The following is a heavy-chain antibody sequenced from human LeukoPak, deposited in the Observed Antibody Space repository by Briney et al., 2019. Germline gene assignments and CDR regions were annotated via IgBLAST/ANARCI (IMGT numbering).Heavy chain of an antibody. V-gene: IGHV4-59*01. CDR3: ARNVDTYYYGMDV. J-gene: IGHJ6*02. D-gene: IGHD5-18*01. CDR1: GGSISSYY. Sequence: SETLSLTCTVSGGSISSYYWSWIRQPPGKGLEWIGYIYYSGSTNYTPSLKSRVTISVDTSKNQFSLKLSSVTAADTAMYYCARNVDTYYYGMDVWGQGTTVTVSS. CDR2: IYYSGST.